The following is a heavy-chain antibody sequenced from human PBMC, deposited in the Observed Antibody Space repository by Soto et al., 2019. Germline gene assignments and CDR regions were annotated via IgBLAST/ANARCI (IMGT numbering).Heavy chain of an antibody. J-gene: IGHJ4*02. V-gene: IGHV3-15*01. CDR3: TTVAYGEYVSDY. Sequence: EVELVESGGVLVKPGGSLRLSCAASGFAFTNAWMTWVRQAPGKALEWVGRIRSQIDGGTTDYAAPVKGRFTISRDDSKNTLYLQMNSMKTEDTAVYYCTTVAYGEYVSDYWGQGTLVTVSS. CDR1: GFAFTNAW. CDR2: IRSQIDGGTT. D-gene: IGHD4-17*01.